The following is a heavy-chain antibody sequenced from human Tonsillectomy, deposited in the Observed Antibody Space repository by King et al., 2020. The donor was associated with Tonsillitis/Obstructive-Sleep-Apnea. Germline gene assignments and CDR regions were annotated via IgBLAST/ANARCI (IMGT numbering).Heavy chain of an antibody. V-gene: IGHV3-33*01. J-gene: IGHJ3*02. D-gene: IGHD7-27*01. CDR1: GFTFSSYG. CDR2: IWYDGSNK. Sequence: VQLVESGGGVVQPGRSLRLSCAASGFTFSSYGMHWVRQAPGKGLEWVAVIWYDGSNKYYADSVKVRFTISRNNSRNTLYLQLNSLRAEDTAVYYCARDTHPLGMGAFDIWGQGTMVTVSS. CDR3: ARDTHPLGMGAFDI.